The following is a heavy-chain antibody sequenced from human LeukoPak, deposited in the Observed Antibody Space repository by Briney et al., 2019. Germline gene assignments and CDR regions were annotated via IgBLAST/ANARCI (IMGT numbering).Heavy chain of an antibody. CDR3: ARVSRDCSSVNCYNDAFDL. J-gene: IGHJ3*01. V-gene: IGHV1-46*01. D-gene: IGHD2-2*02. Sequence: ASVKVSCKASGYTFPTYYMHWVRQAPGQGLEWMGIINPGAGSTSYAQKFQGRVTVTRDTSTSTVCMELRSLRSEDTAVYYCARVSRDCSSVNCYNDAFDLWGQGTMVTVSS. CDR2: INPGAGST. CDR1: GYTFPTYY.